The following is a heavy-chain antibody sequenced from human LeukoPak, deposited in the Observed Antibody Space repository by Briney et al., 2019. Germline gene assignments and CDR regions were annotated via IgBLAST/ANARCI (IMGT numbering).Heavy chain of an antibody. D-gene: IGHD3-22*01. J-gene: IGHJ5*02. CDR2: INAGNGNT. V-gene: IGHV1-3*01. Sequence: ASVKVSCKASGYTFTTYTIHWVRQAPGQRLEWMGWINAGNGNTKYSQHFQGRVTITRDTSASTAYMELSSLRSEDTAVYYCASTYYYDSSGYYYAWWFDPWGQGTLVTVSS. CDR3: ASTYYYDSSGYYYAWWFDP. CDR1: GYTFTTYT.